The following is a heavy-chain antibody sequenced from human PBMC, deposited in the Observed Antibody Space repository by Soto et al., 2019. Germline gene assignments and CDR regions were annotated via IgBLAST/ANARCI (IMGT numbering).Heavy chain of an antibody. Sequence: GESLKISCKGSGYSFTSYWIGWVRQMPGKGLEWMGIIYPGDSDTRYSPSFQGQVTISADKSISTAHLQWSSLKASDTAMYYCESTSTSSNYYYYYMDVWGKGSTVTVSS. CDR1: GYSFTSYW. CDR2: IYPGDSDT. V-gene: IGHV5-51*01. J-gene: IGHJ6*03. D-gene: IGHD2-2*01. CDR3: ESTSTSSNYYYYYMDV.